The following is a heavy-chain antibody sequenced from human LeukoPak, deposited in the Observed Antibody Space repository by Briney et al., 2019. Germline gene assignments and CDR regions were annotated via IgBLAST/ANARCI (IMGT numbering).Heavy chain of an antibody. CDR3: ARGAYGSGSDAFDI. J-gene: IGHJ3*02. V-gene: IGHV3-9*01. D-gene: IGHD3-10*01. Sequence: GGSLRLSCAASGFTFDDYAMHWVRQPPGKGLEWVSGISWNSGSIGYADSVMGRFTISRDNAKNSLYLQMNSLRAEDTALYYCARGAYGSGSDAFDIWGQGTMVTVSA. CDR1: GFTFDDYA. CDR2: ISWNSGSI.